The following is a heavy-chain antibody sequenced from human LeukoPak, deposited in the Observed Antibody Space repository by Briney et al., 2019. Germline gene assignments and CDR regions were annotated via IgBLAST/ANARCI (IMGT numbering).Heavy chain of an antibody. D-gene: IGHD2-2*02. CDR2: IYYSGST. CDR3: ARDSCSSTSCYTHYYYGMDV. J-gene: IGHJ6*02. V-gene: IGHV4-30-4*01. Sequence: PSETLSLTCTVSGGSISSGDYYWSWIRQPPGKGLEWIGYIYYSGSTYYNPSLKSRFTISVDTSKNQFSLKLSSVTAADTAVYYCARDSCSSTSCYTHYYYGMDVWGQGTTVTVSS. CDR1: GGSISSGDYY.